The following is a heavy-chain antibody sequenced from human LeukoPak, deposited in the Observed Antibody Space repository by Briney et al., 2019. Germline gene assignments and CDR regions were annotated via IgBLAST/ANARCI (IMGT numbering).Heavy chain of an antibody. V-gene: IGHV3-48*01. CDR2: ITISSSSTI. J-gene: IGHJ4*02. D-gene: IGHD4-23*01. Sequence: PGGSLRLSCAASGFTFSSYSMNWVRQAPGKGLEWVSYITISSSSTIYYADSVKGRFTISRDNAKNSLYLQMNSLRAEDTAVYYCARYYGGNSACDYWGQGTLVTVSS. CDR1: GFTFSSYS. CDR3: ARYYGGNSACDY.